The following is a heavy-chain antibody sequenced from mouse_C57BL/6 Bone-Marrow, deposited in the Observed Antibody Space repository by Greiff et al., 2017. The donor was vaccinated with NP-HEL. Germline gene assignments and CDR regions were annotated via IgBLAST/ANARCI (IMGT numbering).Heavy chain of an antibody. J-gene: IGHJ2*01. CDR3: ARPFYNGGYFDY. D-gene: IGHD2-12*01. CDR1: GFSLTSYG. Sequence: QVQLQQSGPGLVQPSQSLSITCTVSGFSLTSYGVHWVRQSPGKGLEWLGVIWSGRSTDYNAAFISRLSISKDNSKSQVFFKMNSLQADDTAIYYCARPFYNGGYFDYWGQGTTLTVSS. CDR2: IWSGRST. V-gene: IGHV2-2*01.